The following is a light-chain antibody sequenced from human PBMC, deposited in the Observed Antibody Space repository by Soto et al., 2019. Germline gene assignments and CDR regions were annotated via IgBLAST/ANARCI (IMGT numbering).Light chain of an antibody. Sequence: DIQMTQSPSSLSASLGDRVTITCRASQGIGVYLAWFQQKPGKVPKLPIYAASALQSGVPSRFSGSGSGTDFTLTISSLQPEDIATYYCQKYNSAPLTFGGGTKVDIK. V-gene: IGKV1-27*01. CDR2: AAS. J-gene: IGKJ4*01. CDR3: QKYNSAPLT. CDR1: QGIGVY.